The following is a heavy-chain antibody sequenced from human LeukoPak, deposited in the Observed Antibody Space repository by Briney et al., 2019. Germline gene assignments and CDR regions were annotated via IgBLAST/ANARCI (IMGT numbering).Heavy chain of an antibody. CDR1: GYTFTGYY. CDR2: INPNSGGT. D-gene: IGHD3-16*02. V-gene: IGHV1-2*02. CDR3: AAWDYDYVWGSYRHYFDY. Sequence: ASVKVSCKASGYTFTGYYMHWVRQAPGQGLEWMGWINPNSGGTNYAQKFQERVTITRDMSTSTAYMELSSLRSEDTAVYYCAAWDYDYVWGSYRHYFDYWGQGTLVTVSS. J-gene: IGHJ4*02.